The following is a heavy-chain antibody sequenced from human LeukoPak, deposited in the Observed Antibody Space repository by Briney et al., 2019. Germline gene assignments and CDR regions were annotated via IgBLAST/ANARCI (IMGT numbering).Heavy chain of an antibody. CDR1: GVTFSSYS. CDR3: AKERDGSSWLIPIYYYYYMDV. Sequence: GGSLRHSCAASGVTFSSYSMNWVRQAPAKGLEWVSYICSSSSYIYYADSVKGRFTISRDNAKNSLYLQMNSLRAEDTAVYYCAKERDGSSWLIPIYYYYYMDVWGKGTTVTISS. D-gene: IGHD6-13*01. J-gene: IGHJ6*03. V-gene: IGHV3-21*04. CDR2: ICSSSSYI.